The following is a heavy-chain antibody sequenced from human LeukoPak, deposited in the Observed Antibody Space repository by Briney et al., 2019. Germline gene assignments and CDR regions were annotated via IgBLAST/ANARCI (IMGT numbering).Heavy chain of an antibody. J-gene: IGHJ6*03. Sequence: ASVKVSCKAPGYTFTGYYMHWVRQAPGQGLEWMGWINPNSGGTNYTQKFQGRVTMTRDTSISTAYMELSRLRSDDTAVYYCARDLGSSVVVTAILPYYYYYMDVWGKGTTVTVSS. CDR2: INPNSGGT. V-gene: IGHV1-2*02. CDR3: ARDLGSSVVVTAILPYYYYYMDV. CDR1: GYTFTGYY. D-gene: IGHD2-21*02.